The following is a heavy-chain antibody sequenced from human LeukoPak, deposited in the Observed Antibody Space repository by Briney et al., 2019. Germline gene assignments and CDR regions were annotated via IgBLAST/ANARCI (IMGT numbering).Heavy chain of an antibody. D-gene: IGHD2-15*01. J-gene: IGHJ3*02. CDR2: IYYSGST. CDR3: ARVVVVAAVISDAFDI. Sequence: SETLSLTCTVSGGSISSYYWSWIRQPPGKGLEWIGYIYYSGSTNYIPSLKSRVTISVDTSKNQFSLKLSSVTAADTAVYYCARVVVVAAVISDAFDIWGQGTMVTVSS. CDR1: GGSISSYY. V-gene: IGHV4-59*01.